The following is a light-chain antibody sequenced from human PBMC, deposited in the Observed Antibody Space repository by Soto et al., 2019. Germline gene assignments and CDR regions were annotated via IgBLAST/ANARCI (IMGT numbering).Light chain of an antibody. CDR1: SSDVGIYDY. CDR3: SSYTTSSTRV. J-gene: IGLJ1*01. V-gene: IGLV2-14*01. CDR2: EVT. Sequence: SALTQPASVSGPPGQSIAISCTGSSSDVGIYDYVSWYQQHPGKVPKLIIYEVTNRPSGVSNRFSGSKSGNTASLTISGLQAEDEADYYCSSYTTSSTRVLGTGTKVTVL.